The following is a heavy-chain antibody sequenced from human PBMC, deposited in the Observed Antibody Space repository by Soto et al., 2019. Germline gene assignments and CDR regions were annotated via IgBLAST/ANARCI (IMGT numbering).Heavy chain of an antibody. CDR3: ARGPVATPPLDYYGMDV. CDR1: GYTFTSYG. V-gene: IGHV1-18*01. CDR2: ISAYNGNT. Sequence: QVQLVQSGAEVKKPGASVKVSCKASGYTFTSYGISWVRQAPGQGLEWMGWISAYNGNTNYAQKLQGRVTMTTDTSTSTAYMELRSLRYDDTAVYYCARGPVATPPLDYYGMDVWGQGTTVTVSS. D-gene: IGHD5-12*01. J-gene: IGHJ6*02.